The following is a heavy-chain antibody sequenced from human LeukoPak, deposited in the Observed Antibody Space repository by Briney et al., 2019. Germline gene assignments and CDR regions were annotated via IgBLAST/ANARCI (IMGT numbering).Heavy chain of an antibody. Sequence: PGGSLRLSCAASGFTFSSYDMSWVRQAPGKGLEWVSAISGSGGNTYYADSEKGRFTMSRDNSKNTLYLQMNSLRAEDTAVYFCAKTVSGSHSYQGGDYWGQGTLVTVST. CDR2: ISGSGGNT. CDR1: GFTFSSYD. J-gene: IGHJ4*02. V-gene: IGHV3-23*01. D-gene: IGHD3-16*02. CDR3: AKTVSGSHSYQGGDY.